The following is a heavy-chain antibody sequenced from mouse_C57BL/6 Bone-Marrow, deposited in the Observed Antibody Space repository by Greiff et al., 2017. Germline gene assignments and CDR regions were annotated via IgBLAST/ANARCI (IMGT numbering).Heavy chain of an antibody. CDR2: IYPGSGST. Sequence: QVQLQQPGAELVKPGASVKMSCKASGYTFTSYWITWVKQRPGQGLEWIGDIYPGSGSTNYNEKFKSKATLTVDTSSSTAYMQLSSLTSEDSAVYYCASSYYSNSDGMDYWGQGTTLTVSS. J-gene: IGHJ4*01. CDR1: GYTFTSYW. V-gene: IGHV1-55*01. D-gene: IGHD2-5*01. CDR3: ASSYYSNSDGMDY.